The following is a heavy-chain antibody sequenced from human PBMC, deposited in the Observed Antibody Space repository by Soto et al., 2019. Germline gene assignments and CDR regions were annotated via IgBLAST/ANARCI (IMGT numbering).Heavy chain of an antibody. CDR2: IKSKNDGGTT. Sequence: PGGSLRLSCAASGFTFNSAWMNWVRQAPGKGLEWVGRIKSKNDGGTTDYAASVKDRFTISRDDSKNTAYLQMNALRTEDTAVYYCCPLGGDSYSSGIYGADDSWGQGTLVTVSS. D-gene: IGHD1-26*01. CDR1: GFTFNSAW. CDR3: CPLGGDSYSSGIYGADDS. J-gene: IGHJ4*02. V-gene: IGHV3-15*07.